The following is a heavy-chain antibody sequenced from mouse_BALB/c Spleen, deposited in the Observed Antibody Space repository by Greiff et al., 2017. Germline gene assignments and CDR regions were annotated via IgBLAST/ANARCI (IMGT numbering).Heavy chain of an antibody. D-gene: IGHD2-3*01. J-gene: IGHJ3*01. CDR2: IWRGGST. Sequence: VQLVESGPSLVQPSQSLSITCTVSGFSLTSYGVHWVRQSPGKGLEWLGVIWRGGSTDYNAAFMSRLSITKDNSKSQVFFKMNSLQADDTAIYYCAKRGGYDGYPAWFAYWGQGTLVTVSA. CDR1: GFSLTSYG. V-gene: IGHV2-5-1*01. CDR3: AKRGGYDGYPAWFAY.